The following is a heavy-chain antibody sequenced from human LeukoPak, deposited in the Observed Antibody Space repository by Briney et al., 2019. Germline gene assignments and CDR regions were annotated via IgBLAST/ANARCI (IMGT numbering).Heavy chain of an antibody. CDR1: GFTFSSYW. Sequence: GGSLRLSCAASGFTFSSYWMSWVRQAPGKGLEWVANIKQDGSEKYYVDSVKGRFTISRDNAKNSLYLQMNSLRAEDTAVYYCARDSGFNPFRYSSGSPTFGGPDYWGQGTLVTVSS. V-gene: IGHV3-7*01. CDR3: ARDSGFNPFRYSSGSPTFGGPDY. CDR2: IKQDGSEK. J-gene: IGHJ4*02. D-gene: IGHD6-19*01.